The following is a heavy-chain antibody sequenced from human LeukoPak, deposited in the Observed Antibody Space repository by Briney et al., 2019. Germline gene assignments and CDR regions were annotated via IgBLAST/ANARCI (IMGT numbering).Heavy chain of an antibody. D-gene: IGHD1-14*01. CDR2: ISSSSSTI. Sequence: GGSLRLSCAASGFTFSNYNINWVRQAPGKGLEWDSYISSSSSTIYYADSVKGRFTISRDNAKNSLYLQMNSLRAEDTAVYYCARGSTGDYLDYWGQGTLVTVSS. V-gene: IGHV3-48*01. CDR3: ARGSTGDYLDY. J-gene: IGHJ4*02. CDR1: GFTFSNYN.